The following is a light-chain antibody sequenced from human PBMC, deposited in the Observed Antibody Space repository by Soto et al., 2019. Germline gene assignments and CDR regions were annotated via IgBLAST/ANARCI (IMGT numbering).Light chain of an antibody. J-gene: IGKJ5*01. CDR1: QSVSSN. CDR2: GAS. V-gene: IGKV3-15*01. Sequence: EIVMTQSPATLSVSPGERATLSCRASQSVSSNLAWYQQKPGQAPRLLIYGASTRATGISARFSGSGSGTEFTLTISSLQSEDFAVYYCQQYNNWPLSITFGQGTRLEIK. CDR3: QQYNNWPLSIT.